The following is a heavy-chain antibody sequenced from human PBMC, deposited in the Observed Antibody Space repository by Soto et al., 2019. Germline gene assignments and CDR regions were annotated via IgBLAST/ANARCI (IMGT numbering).Heavy chain of an antibody. CDR1: GASINSYY. Sequence: SETLSLTCTVSGASINSYYWSWIRQPPGKGLEWIGYIYYIGTTNYSPSLKSRVTVSIDTSKNQFSLKLSSVTAADAAVYYCAGGDRHYYYNFWGQGTLVTVS. D-gene: IGHD3-22*01. CDR2: IYYIGTT. CDR3: AGGDRHYYYNF. J-gene: IGHJ4*02. V-gene: IGHV4-59*01.